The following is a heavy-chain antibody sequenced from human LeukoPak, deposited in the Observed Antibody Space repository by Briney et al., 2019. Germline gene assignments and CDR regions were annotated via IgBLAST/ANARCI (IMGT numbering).Heavy chain of an antibody. CDR2: IYSSGTT. CDR1: GGSISSGNYH. V-gene: IGHV4-61*02. D-gene: IGHD3-3*01. CDR3: TRDLTQYYDVWSGSHGFDL. Sequence: SETLSLTCSVSGGSISSGNYHWSWIRQPAGKGLEWIGRIYSSGTTNYNPSFKSRATISEDTSKNQFSLKLTSVTAADTAVYYCTRDLTQYYDVWSGSHGFDLWGQGTMVIVSS. J-gene: IGHJ3*01.